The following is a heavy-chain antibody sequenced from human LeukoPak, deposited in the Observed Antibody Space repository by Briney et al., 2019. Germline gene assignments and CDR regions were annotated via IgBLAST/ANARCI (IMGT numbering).Heavy chain of an antibody. CDR3: AKVGIRISLIVVVFTTADDWYFDL. CDR1: GFTFRSYG. J-gene: IGHJ2*01. CDR2: ISYDGSNK. Sequence: GRSLRLSCAASGFTFRSYGMHWVRQAPGKGLEWVAVISYDGSNKYYADSVKGRFTISRDNSKNTLYLQMDSLRAEDTAVYYCAKVGIRISLIVVVFTTADDWYFDLWGRGTLVTVSS. D-gene: IGHD3-22*01. V-gene: IGHV3-30*18.